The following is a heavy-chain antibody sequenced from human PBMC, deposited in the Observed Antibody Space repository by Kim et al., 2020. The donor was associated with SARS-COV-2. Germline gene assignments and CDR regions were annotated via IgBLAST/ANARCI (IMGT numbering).Heavy chain of an antibody. J-gene: IGHJ4*02. CDR1: GYTFTGYY. V-gene: IGHV1-2*06. CDR2: INPNSGGT. Sequence: ASVKVSCKASGYTFTGYYMHWVRQAPGQGLEWMGRINPNSGGTNYAQKFQGRVTMTRDTSISTAYMELSRLRSDDTAVYYCARVTVGGYCSGGSCYSFDYWGQGTLVTVSS. D-gene: IGHD2-15*01. CDR3: ARVTVGGYCSGGSCYSFDY.